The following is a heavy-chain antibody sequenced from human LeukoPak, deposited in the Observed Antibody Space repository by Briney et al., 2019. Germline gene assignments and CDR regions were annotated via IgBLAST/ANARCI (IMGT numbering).Heavy chain of an antibody. CDR1: GGSISSSSYY. V-gene: IGHV4-39*07. J-gene: IGHJ4*02. D-gene: IGHD3-10*01. CDR3: ARERGGSGTQRGLDY. CDR2: IYHSGST. Sequence: PSETLSLTCTVSGGSISSSSYYWGWIRQPPGKGLEWIGSIYHSGSTYYNPSLKSRVTISVDTSKNQFSLKLSSVTAADTAVYYCARERGGSGTQRGLDYWGQGTLVTVSS.